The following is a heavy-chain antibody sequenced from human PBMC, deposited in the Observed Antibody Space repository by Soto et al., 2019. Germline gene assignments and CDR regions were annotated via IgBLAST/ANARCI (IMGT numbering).Heavy chain of an antibody. V-gene: IGHV3-72*01. Sequence: GGSLRLSCAASGVTFSDHYMDWVRQAPGKGLEWVGRTRNKANSYTTEYAASVKGRFTISRDDSKNSLYLQMNSLKTEDTAVYYCARPRSGSLGFDPWGQGTLVTVSS. CDR3: ARPRSGSLGFDP. CDR1: GVTFSDHY. CDR2: TRNKANSYTT. J-gene: IGHJ5*02. D-gene: IGHD6-19*01.